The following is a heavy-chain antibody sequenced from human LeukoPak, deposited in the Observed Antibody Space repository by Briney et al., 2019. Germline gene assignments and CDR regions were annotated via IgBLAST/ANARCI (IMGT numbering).Heavy chain of an antibody. V-gene: IGHV3-33*01. J-gene: IGHJ5*02. Sequence: GGSLRLSCAASGFTSSSYGMHWVRQAPGKGLEWVAVIWYDGSNKYYADSVKGRFTIPRDNSKNTLYLQMNSLRAEDTAVYYCARERITMVRGVTGRFDPWGQGTLVTVSS. CDR3: ARERITMVRGVTGRFDP. CDR1: GFTSSSYG. D-gene: IGHD3-10*01. CDR2: IWYDGSNK.